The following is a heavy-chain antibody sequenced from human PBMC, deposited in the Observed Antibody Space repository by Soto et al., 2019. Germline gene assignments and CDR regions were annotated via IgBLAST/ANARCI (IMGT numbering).Heavy chain of an antibody. J-gene: IGHJ5*02. CDR2: VYYNGST. Sequence: QVQLQESGPGLVKPSDTQSLTCSVSGGSVSSHLYYWGWIRQPPGNGLEWIANVYYNGSTNYNPSLKCRVTISLDTSKNQFSLKLSSVTAADTAVYYCARVDYGDYPWFDPWGQGTPVTVSS. V-gene: IGHV4-61*01. CDR1: GGSVSSHLYY. D-gene: IGHD4-17*01. CDR3: ARVDYGDYPWFDP.